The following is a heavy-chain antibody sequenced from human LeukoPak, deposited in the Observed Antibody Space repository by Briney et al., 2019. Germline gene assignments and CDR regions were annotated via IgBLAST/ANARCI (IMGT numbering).Heavy chain of an antibody. D-gene: IGHD3-10*01. J-gene: IGHJ4*02. V-gene: IGHV4-59*01. Sequence: SEILPLTCTVSGGAITNYYWSWIRQPPGKGLEWIGYMYYSGSTNYNPSLKSRVTMSVDTSKNQFSLKLSSVTSADTAVYFCARLEEGYHYDSGSYYRDFDYWGQGTLVTVSS. CDR3: ARLEEGYHYDSGSYYRDFDY. CDR1: GGAITNYY. CDR2: MYYSGST.